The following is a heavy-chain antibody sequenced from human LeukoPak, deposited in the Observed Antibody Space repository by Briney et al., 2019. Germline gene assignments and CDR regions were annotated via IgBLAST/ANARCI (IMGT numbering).Heavy chain of an antibody. Sequence: ASVKVSCKASGGTFSSHAISWVRQAPGQGLEGVGGIIPIFGTTNYAQKFQGRVTITTDESTSTGYMELRSLRSDDTAVYYCARGDSGYDYGFDNWGQGTLVTVSS. CDR2: IIPIFGTT. V-gene: IGHV1-69*05. CDR1: GGTFSSHA. D-gene: IGHD5-12*01. CDR3: ARGDSGYDYGFDN. J-gene: IGHJ4*02.